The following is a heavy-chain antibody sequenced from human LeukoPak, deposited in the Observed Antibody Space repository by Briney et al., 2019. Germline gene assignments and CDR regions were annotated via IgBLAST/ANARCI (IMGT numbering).Heavy chain of an antibody. V-gene: IGHV3-30*19. D-gene: IGHD1-26*01. CDR1: GFTFSNFG. Sequence: PGGSLRLSCAASGFTFSNFGMHWVRQAPGKGLEWVAVISYDGSNKYYADSVKGRFTISRDNSKNTLYLQMNSLRAEDTAVYYCARVGWGSGSYYSDYWGQGTLVTVSS. CDR3: ARVGWGSGSYYSDY. J-gene: IGHJ4*02. CDR2: ISYDGSNK.